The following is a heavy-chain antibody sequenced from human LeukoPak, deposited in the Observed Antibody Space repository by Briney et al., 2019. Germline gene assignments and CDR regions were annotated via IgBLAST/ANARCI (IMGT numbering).Heavy chain of an antibody. CDR3: ARERYYYGGKTWFDP. J-gene: IGHJ5*02. CDR2: IYYTGST. Sequence: SEALSLTCSVSGGYIITSDHYWGWIRQPPGKGLEWIGSIYYTGSTSTNPFFKSRVTVSVDTSKNQFSLNLTSVTAADTAVYYCARERYYYGGKTWFDPWGQGTLVSVSS. CDR1: GGYIITSDHY. D-gene: IGHD4-23*01. V-gene: IGHV4-39*07.